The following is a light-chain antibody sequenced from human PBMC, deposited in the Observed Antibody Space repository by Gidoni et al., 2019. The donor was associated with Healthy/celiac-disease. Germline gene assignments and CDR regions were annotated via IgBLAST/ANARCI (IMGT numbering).Light chain of an antibody. J-gene: IGKJ2*01. CDR2: GAS. CDR1: PSVSSN. CDR3: QQYNNWPMYT. Sequence: IVMTQSPPNLSVSPGERATRSCSASPSVSSNLAWYQQKPGQAPSLLIYGASTRATGIPARFSGSGSGTEFTLTISSLQSEDFAVYYCQQYNNWPMYTCGQGTKLEIK. V-gene: IGKV3-15*01.